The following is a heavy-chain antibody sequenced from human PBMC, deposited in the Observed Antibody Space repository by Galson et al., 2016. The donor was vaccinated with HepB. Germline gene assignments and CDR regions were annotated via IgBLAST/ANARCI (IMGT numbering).Heavy chain of an antibody. V-gene: IGHV3-23*01. D-gene: IGHD2-15*01. CDR1: GFTFSSYA. Sequence: SLRLSCAASGFTFSSYAMTWVRQAPGKGLDWVSTISGSGDETNYADSVKGRFTFSRDNSKNTLYLQMSSLRAEDTAVYYCTRGLGYCSGGSCHSLDYWGQGTLVTVSS. CDR2: ISGSGDET. CDR3: TRGLGYCSGGSCHSLDY. J-gene: IGHJ4*02.